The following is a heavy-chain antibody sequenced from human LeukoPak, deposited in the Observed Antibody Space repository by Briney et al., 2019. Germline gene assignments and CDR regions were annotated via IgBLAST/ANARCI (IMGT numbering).Heavy chain of an antibody. CDR3: SGSYLYYYYYYMNV. J-gene: IGHJ6*03. D-gene: IGHD1-26*01. Sequence: SETLSLTCTVSGDSISSYSWSWIRQPAGKGLEWIGRIYTSGSTNYNPSLKSRVTMSVDTSKNQFSLRLSSVTAADTAVYYCSGSYLYYYYYYMNVWGKGTTVTISS. V-gene: IGHV4-4*07. CDR1: GDSISSYS. CDR2: IYTSGST.